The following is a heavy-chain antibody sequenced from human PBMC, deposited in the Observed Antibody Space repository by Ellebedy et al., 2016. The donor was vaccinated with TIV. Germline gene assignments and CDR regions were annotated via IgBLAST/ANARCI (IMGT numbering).Heavy chain of an antibody. V-gene: IGHV3-33*01. CDR3: ARDLGVVNYYYGMDV. Sequence: PGGSLRLSCAASGFSFSTYGMHWVLQAPGRGLEWVAVIWYDGSNKNYGDSVKGRFTISRDNSKKTVYLQMNSLGAEDTAVYYCARDLGVVNYYYGMDVWGQGTTVTVSS. D-gene: IGHD3-3*01. J-gene: IGHJ6*02. CDR2: IWYDGSNK. CDR1: GFSFSTYG.